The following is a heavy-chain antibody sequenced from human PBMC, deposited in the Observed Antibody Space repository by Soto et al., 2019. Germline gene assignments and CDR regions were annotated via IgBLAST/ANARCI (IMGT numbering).Heavy chain of an antibody. CDR2: FDLEDGET. CDR3: ATAREIVLVPAAVPPGFPY. V-gene: IGHV1-24*01. CDR1: GYTLTELS. Sequence: QVQLVQSGAEVKKPGASVKVSCKVSGYTLTELSMHWVRQAPGKGLEWMGGFDLEDGETIYAQKFQGRVTMTEDTSTDTAYMELSSLRSEDTAVYYCATAREIVLVPAAVPPGFPYWGQGTLVTVSS. J-gene: IGHJ4*02. D-gene: IGHD2-2*02.